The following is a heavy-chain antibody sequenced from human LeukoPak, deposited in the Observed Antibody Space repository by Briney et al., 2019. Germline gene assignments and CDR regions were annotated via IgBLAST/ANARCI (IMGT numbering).Heavy chain of an antibody. V-gene: IGHV3-23*01. CDR2: ISVGGGVGGGST. CDR3: AKSRSDFWSGNLDY. CDR1: GLTFNSYA. D-gene: IGHD3-3*01. J-gene: IGHJ4*02. Sequence: PGGSLRLSCAAFGLTFNSYAMSWVRQAPGKGLEWVSGISVGGGVGGGSTRYTDSVKGRFTISRDNSKNTLYLQMNSLRAEDTAVYYCAKSRSDFWSGNLDYWGQGTLVTVSS.